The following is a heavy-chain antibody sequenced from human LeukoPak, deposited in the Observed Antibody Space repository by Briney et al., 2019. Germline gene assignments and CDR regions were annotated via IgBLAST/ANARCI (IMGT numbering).Heavy chain of an antibody. Sequence: ASVKVSCKASGGTFISYAISWLRQPPGQGLAWMGGIIPIFGKAKYAQKFQGRVTITTDESTSTAYMELSSLRSEDTAVYYCARERVGYYPPPLDYWGQGTLVTVSS. CDR3: ARERVGYYPPPLDY. V-gene: IGHV1-69*05. CDR2: IIPIFGKA. D-gene: IGHD3-22*01. J-gene: IGHJ4*02. CDR1: GGTFISYA.